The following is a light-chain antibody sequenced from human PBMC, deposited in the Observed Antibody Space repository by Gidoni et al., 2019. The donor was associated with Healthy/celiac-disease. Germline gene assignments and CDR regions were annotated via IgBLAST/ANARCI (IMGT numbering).Light chain of an antibody. CDR2: DAS. J-gene: IGKJ5*01. CDR1: QSVSSY. V-gene: IGKV3-11*01. Sequence: DIVLTQSPATLSLSPGERAPLSCRASQSVSSYLAWYQQKPGQAPRLLIYDASNRATGIPARFSGSGSGTDFTLTISSLEPEDFAVYYCQQRSNWLSITFGQGTRLEIK. CDR3: QQRSNWLSIT.